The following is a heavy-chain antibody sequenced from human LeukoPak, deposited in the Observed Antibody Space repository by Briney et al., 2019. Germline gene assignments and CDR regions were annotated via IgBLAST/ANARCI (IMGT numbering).Heavy chain of an antibody. D-gene: IGHD6-19*01. J-gene: IGHJ4*02. Sequence: PGGSLRLSCAASGFTFSSYAIHWVRQAPGKGLEWVAVISYDGRNKYFADSVKGRFTISRDNSKNTVYLQMNSLRPEDTPVYYCARDAFNSGWYGVDYWGQGTLVTVSS. CDR2: ISYDGRNK. V-gene: IGHV3-30*04. CDR1: GFTFSSYA. CDR3: ARDAFNSGWYGVDY.